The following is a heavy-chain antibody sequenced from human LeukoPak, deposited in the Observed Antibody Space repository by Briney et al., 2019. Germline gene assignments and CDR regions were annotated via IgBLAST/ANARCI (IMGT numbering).Heavy chain of an antibody. Sequence: GGSLRLSCAASGFTFSSYAMSWVRQAPGKGLGWVSAISGSGGSTYYADSVKGRFTISRDNSKNTLYLQMNSLRAEDTAVYYCAKLIVVVAATRLARDYWGQGTLVTVSS. CDR3: AKLIVVVAATRLARDY. D-gene: IGHD2-15*01. J-gene: IGHJ4*02. CDR1: GFTFSSYA. CDR2: ISGSGGST. V-gene: IGHV3-23*01.